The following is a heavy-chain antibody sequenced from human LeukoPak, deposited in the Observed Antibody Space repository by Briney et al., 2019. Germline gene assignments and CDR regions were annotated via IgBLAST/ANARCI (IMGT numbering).Heavy chain of an antibody. D-gene: IGHD3-9*01. CDR2: IYYSGST. CDR1: GGSISSSSYY. Sequence: SSETLSLTCTVSGGSISSSSYYWGWIRQPPGKGLEWIGSIYYSGSTYYNPSLKSRVTISVDTSKNQFSLKLSSVTAADTAVYYCARLGYDILTGYYQNAFDIWGQGTMVTVSS. CDR3: ARLGYDILTGYYQNAFDI. J-gene: IGHJ3*02. V-gene: IGHV4-39*07.